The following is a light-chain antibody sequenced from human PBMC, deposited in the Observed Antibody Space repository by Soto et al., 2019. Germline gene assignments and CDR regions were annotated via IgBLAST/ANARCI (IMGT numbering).Light chain of an antibody. V-gene: IGKV3-15*01. CDR1: QSVYST. CDR3: QQYNKWPLT. Sequence: EIVMTQSPXTLSVSPGERATLSCRASQSVYSTLAWYQQKPGQAPSLLIYHASTRATGIPTRFSGSGSGTEFTLTISSLQSEDFAFYYCQQYNKWPLTFGGGTKLEIK. J-gene: IGKJ4*01. CDR2: HAS.